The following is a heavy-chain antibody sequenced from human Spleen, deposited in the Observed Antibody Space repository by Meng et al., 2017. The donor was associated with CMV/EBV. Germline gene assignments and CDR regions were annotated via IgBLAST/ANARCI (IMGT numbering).Heavy chain of an antibody. V-gene: IGHV3-7*01. J-gene: IGHJ4*02. CDR3: ARDGSRHEYEFVY. CDR1: GFTFSRYW. Sequence: GESLKISCATSGFTFSRYWMNWVRQAPGKELEWVANIKEAGSEKYYVDSVKGRFTISRDNAKNSLYLQMNSLRAEDTAVYYCARDGSRHEYEFVYWGQGTLVTVSS. CDR2: IKEAGSEK. D-gene: IGHD3-10*01.